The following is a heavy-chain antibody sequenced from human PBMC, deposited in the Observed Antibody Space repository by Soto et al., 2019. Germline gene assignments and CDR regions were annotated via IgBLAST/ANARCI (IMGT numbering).Heavy chain of an antibody. J-gene: IGHJ5*02. CDR3: ARVISLGYSSSSPRNYWFDP. CDR2: INHSGST. D-gene: IGHD6-6*01. Sequence: SETLSLTCAVYGGSFSGYYWSWIRQPPGKGLEWIGEINHSGSTNYNPSLKSRVTISVDTSKNQFSLKLSSVTAADTAVYYCARVISLGYSSSSPRNYWFDPWGQGTLVTVSS. CDR1: GGSFSGYY. V-gene: IGHV4-34*01.